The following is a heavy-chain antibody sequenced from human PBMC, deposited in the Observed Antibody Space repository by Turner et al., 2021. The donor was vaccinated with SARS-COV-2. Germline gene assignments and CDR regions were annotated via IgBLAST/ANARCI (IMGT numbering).Heavy chain of an antibody. J-gene: IGHJ4*02. V-gene: IGHV3-9*01. CDR3: AKDRWYNWNYFDY. CDR1: GFTFDDYA. D-gene: IGHD1-20*01. CDR2: ISWNSGSI. Sequence: EVQLVESGGGLVQPGSSLRLSCAASGFTFDDYAMHWVRQAPGKGLEWVSGISWNSGSIGYADSVKGRFTISRDNAKNSLYLQMNSLRAEDTALYYCAKDRWYNWNYFDYWGQGTLVTVSS.